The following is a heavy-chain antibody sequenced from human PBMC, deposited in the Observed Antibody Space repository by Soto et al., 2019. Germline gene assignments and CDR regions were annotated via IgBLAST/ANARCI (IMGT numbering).Heavy chain of an antibody. J-gene: IGHJ6*02. CDR3: ARGDFSSSSYPYYYYGMDV. V-gene: IGHV1-69*13. CDR2: IIPIFGTA. D-gene: IGHD6-13*01. CDR1: GGTFSSYA. Sequence: SVKVFCKASGGTFSSYAISWVRQAPGQGLEWMGGIIPIFGTANYAQKFQGRVTITADESTSTAYMELSSLRSEDTAVYYCARGDFSSSSYPYYYYGMDVWGQGTTVTVSS.